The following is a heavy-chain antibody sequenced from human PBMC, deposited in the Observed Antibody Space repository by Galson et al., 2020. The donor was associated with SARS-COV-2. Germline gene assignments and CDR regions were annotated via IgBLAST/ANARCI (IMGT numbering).Heavy chain of an antibody. CDR1: GFSFSDYY. V-gene: IGHV3-72*01. D-gene: IGHD6-6*01. Sequence: GGSLRLSCVVSGFSFSDYYMDWVRQAPGKGLEWVARSRGKVHSYTTQYAASVEGRFTVSRHESETSLYLEMNSLKIDDTAVYYCARGARVSSSGANYYGMDVWGQGTTVIVSS. CDR2: SRGKVHSYTT. CDR3: ARGARVSSSGANYYGMDV. J-gene: IGHJ6*02.